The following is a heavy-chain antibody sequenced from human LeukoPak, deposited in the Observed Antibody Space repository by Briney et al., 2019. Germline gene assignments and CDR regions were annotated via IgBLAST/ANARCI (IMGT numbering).Heavy chain of an antibody. CDR3: AKAAVVPAAPDF. D-gene: IGHD2-2*01. Sequence: HPGGSLRLSCAASGFTFSSYGIHWVRQAPGNGLEWVAFISSDESNKYYADSVKGRFTISRDNSKNTLYLQMNSLRAEDTAVYYCAKAAVVPAAPDFWGQGTLVTVSS. J-gene: IGHJ4*02. CDR2: ISSDESNK. CDR1: GFTFSSYG. V-gene: IGHV3-30*18.